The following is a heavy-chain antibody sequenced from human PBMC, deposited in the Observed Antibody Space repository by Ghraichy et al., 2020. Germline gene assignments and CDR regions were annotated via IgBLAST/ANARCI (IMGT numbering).Heavy chain of an antibody. Sequence: SETLSLTCTVSGGSISSGGYYWSWIRQHPGEGLEWIGYIYYSGSTFHNPSFKSRVTISVDTSQNQFSLKLSSVTAADTAVYYCARDPPRSEYCINTSCGGVWGQGTLVTVSS. CDR2: IYYSGST. V-gene: IGHV4-31*03. CDR1: GGSISSGGYY. D-gene: IGHD2-2*01. CDR3: ARDPPRSEYCINTSCGGV. J-gene: IGHJ4*02.